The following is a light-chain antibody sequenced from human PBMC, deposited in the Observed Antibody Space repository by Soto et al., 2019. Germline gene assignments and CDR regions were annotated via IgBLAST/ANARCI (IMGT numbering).Light chain of an antibody. Sequence: AIQITHSPSSLSASLGDRVTITCRASQGIRNDLGWYQQKPGKAPKLLIYATSRLQNGVPSRFSGSGSGTDFTLTISSLQPEDFATYYCLQDYNYPLTFGQGTKMEIK. CDR1: QGIRND. CDR3: LQDYNYPLT. CDR2: ATS. J-gene: IGKJ2*01. V-gene: IGKV1-6*01.